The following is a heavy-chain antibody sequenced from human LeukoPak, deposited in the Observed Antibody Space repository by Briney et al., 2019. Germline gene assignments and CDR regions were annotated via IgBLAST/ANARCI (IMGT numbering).Heavy chain of an antibody. V-gene: IGHV3-30-3*01. CDR3: ARDGIVGSPLCKFDY. CDR1: GFTFNNYA. D-gene: IGHD1-26*01. CDR2: ISFDGGNK. Sequence: PGRSLRLSCAASGFTFNNYAIHWVRQAPGKGLEWVAIISFDGGNKYYADSVKGRFTISRDNSKNALYLQMNSLRAEDTAVYYCARDGIVGSPLCKFDYWGQGTLVTVSS. J-gene: IGHJ4*02.